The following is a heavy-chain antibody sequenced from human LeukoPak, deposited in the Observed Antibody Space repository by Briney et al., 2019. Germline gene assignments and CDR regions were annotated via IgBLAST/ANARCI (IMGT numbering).Heavy chain of an antibody. CDR1: GFTFSSHG. CDR2: IRSDGSSN. J-gene: IGHJ4*02. V-gene: IGHV3-30*02. CDR3: AKDLKDSSSSCLTY. Sequence: GGSLRLSCAASGFTFSSHGMHWVRQAPGKGLEWVTFIRSDGSSNYYGDSVKGRFTISRDNSKNTLYPQMNSLRAEDTAVYYCAKDLKDSSSSCLTYWGQGTLVTVSS. D-gene: IGHD6-6*01.